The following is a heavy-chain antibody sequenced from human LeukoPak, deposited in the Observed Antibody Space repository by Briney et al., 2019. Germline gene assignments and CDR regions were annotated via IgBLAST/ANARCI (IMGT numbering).Heavy chain of an antibody. D-gene: IGHD3-22*01. CDR2: IYYSGST. J-gene: IGHJ3*02. CDR1: GGSISSYY. V-gene: IGHV4-59*01. CDR3: AREVSDYYDSSGYGDAFDI. Sequence: SETLSLTCTVSGGSISSYYWSWIRQPPGKGLEWIGNIYYSGSTNYNPSLKSRVTISVDTSKNQFSLKLSSVTAADTAVYYCAREVSDYYDSSGYGDAFDIWGQGTMVTVSS.